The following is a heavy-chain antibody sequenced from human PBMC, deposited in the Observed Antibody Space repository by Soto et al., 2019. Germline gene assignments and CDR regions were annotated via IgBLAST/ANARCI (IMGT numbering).Heavy chain of an antibody. J-gene: IGHJ4*02. CDR1: GFTFSTYG. CDR2: ISNDGYFQ. Sequence: QVQLVESGGGVVQPGGSLRLSCAASGFTFSTYGMHWVRQAPGKGLEWVALISNDGYFQHYADSVTGRFTISRDNSKSTLLLQMNSLRVEDTALYYCTKEVNDRGYDFWGQGTLVTVSS. D-gene: IGHD5-12*01. V-gene: IGHV3-30*18. CDR3: TKEVNDRGYDF.